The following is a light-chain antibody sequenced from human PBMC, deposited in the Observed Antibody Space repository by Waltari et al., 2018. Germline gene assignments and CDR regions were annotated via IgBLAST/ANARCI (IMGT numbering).Light chain of an antibody. CDR3: QQYYTTPRT. J-gene: IGKJ1*01. CDR1: QSVLYISNNNNY. CDR2: WAS. V-gene: IGKV4-1*01. Sequence: DIVMTQSPDSLAVSLGERATINCKSSQSVLYISNNNNYLAWYRQKPGQPPKLLFYWASTRASGVPDRFSGSGSGTDFTLTISSLQAEDVAVYYCQQYYTTPRTFGQGTTVEIK.